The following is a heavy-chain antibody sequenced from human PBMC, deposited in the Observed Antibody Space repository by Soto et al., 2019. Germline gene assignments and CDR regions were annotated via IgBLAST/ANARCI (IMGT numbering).Heavy chain of an antibody. J-gene: IGHJ4*02. V-gene: IGHV4-34*01. Sequence: QVQLQQWGAGLLKPSETLSLTCAVYGGSLSGYYWTWIRRPPGKGLEWIGEIHHSGSINYNSSLKTRVTVSADTSKNQFFLKLSSVTAADTAVYYGSRGGDAYTAGNYWGQGTLVTVSS. D-gene: IGHD2-2*01. CDR2: IHHSGSI. CDR1: GGSLSGYY. CDR3: SRGGDAYTAGNY.